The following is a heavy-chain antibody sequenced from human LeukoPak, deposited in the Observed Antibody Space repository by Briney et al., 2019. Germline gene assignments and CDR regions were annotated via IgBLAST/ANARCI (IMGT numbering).Heavy chain of an antibody. V-gene: IGHV4-59*01. J-gene: IGHJ4*02. CDR3: ARGHDFWSGPDY. CDR1: GGSISSYY. Sequence: KTSETLSLTCTVSGGSISSYYWSWIRQPPGKGLEWIGYIYNSGSTNYNPSLKSRVTISVDTSKNQFSLKLSSVTAADTAVYYCARGHDFWSGPDYWGQGTLVTVSS. CDR2: IYNSGST. D-gene: IGHD3-3*01.